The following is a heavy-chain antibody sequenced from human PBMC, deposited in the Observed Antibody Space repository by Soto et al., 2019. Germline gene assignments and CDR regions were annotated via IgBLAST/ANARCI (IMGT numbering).Heavy chain of an antibody. Sequence: GGSLRLSCAASGFTFSSHAMSWVRQAPGKGLEWVSSLSSNGDDTEYADFVKGRFTISRDNSKNTLYLQMNSLRGEDTAVYYCARDKERGTYYYDSSGSFDYWGQGTLVTVSS. J-gene: IGHJ4*02. D-gene: IGHD3-22*01. V-gene: IGHV3-23*01. CDR2: LSSNGDDT. CDR1: GFTFSSHA. CDR3: ARDKERGTYYYDSSGSFDY.